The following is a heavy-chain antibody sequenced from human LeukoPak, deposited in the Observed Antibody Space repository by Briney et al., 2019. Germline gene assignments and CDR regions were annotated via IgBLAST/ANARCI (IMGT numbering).Heavy chain of an antibody. J-gene: IGHJ4*02. CDR1: GYSISSYY. V-gene: IGHV4-39*01. D-gene: IGHD1-1*01. CDR2: IYYSGST. Sequence: SETLSLTCTVSGYSISSYYWSWIRQPPGKGLEWIGSIYYSGSTYYNPSLKSRVTISVDTSKNQFSLKLSSVTAADTAVYYCASGTEKYNWNALPDYWGQGTLVTVSS. CDR3: ASGTEKYNWNALPDY.